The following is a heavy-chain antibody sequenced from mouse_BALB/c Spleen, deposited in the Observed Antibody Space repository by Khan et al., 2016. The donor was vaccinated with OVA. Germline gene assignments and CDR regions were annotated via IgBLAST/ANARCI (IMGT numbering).Heavy chain of an antibody. CDR3: ARNYRYDVYFDS. Sequence: VQLKQSGPELVKPGASVKLSCTASGYTFTSYVIHWVKQKPGQGLDWIGYIYPYNDDTKYNEKFKGKATLTSDKSSSTAYIELSSLTSEDSAVYYCARNYRYDVYFDSWGQGTTLTVSS. J-gene: IGHJ2*01. CDR2: IYPYNDDT. D-gene: IGHD2-14*01. V-gene: IGHV1S136*01. CDR1: GYTFTSYV.